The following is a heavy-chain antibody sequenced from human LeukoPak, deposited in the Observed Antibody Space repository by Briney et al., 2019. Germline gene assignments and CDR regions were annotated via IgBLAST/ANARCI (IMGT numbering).Heavy chain of an antibody. V-gene: IGHV3-66*02. D-gene: IGHD2-2*01. CDR3: ARGLWGYCSTASCPFGY. Sequence: GSLRLSCAVSGFSVGNNYMSWVRQAPGKGLQWVSVMYGDGTIEYADSVRGRFSISRDISKNTLYLLMDSLRPDDTAIYYCARGLWGYCSTASCPFGYWGQGTLVTVSS. J-gene: IGHJ4*02. CDR2: MYGDGTI. CDR1: GFSVGNNY.